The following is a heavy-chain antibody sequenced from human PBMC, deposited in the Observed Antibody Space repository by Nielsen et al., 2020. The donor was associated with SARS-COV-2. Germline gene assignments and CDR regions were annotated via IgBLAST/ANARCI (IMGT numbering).Heavy chain of an antibody. CDR2: IYYSGST. CDR3: ARLEVDLGWFDP. J-gene: IGHJ5*02. Sequence: WIRQPPGKGLEWIGSIYYSGSTYYNPSLKSRVTISVDTSKNQFSLKLSSVTAADTAVYYCARLEVDLGWFDPWGQGTLVTVSS. V-gene: IGHV4-39*01. D-gene: IGHD2-15*01.